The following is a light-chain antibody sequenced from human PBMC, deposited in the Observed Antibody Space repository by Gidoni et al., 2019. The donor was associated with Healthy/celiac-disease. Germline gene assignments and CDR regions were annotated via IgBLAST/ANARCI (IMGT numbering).Light chain of an antibody. V-gene: IGLV1-40*01. CDR1: SPNIGAGYD. CDR3: QSYDSSLSAHNYV. J-gene: IGLJ1*01. CDR2: GNS. Sequence: QSVLTQPPSVSGAPGQRVHISCTGGSPNIGAGYDVHWYQQLPGTAPKLLIYGNSNRPSGVPDRFSGSKSGTSASLAITGLQAEDEADYYCQSYDSSLSAHNYVFGTGTKVTVL.